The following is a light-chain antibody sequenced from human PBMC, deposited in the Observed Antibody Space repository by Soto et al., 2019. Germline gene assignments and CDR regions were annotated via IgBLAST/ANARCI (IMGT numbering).Light chain of an antibody. Sequence: QSALTQPASVSGSPGQSITISCAGTSSDVGGFNYVSWYQHHPGKAPKLIIYEVSNRPSGISDRFSGSKSGNTASLTIPGLQAEDEADYHCASYKSTNSLVFGTGTKVTVL. CDR3: ASYKSTNSLV. CDR1: SSDVGGFNY. J-gene: IGLJ1*01. V-gene: IGLV2-14*01. CDR2: EVS.